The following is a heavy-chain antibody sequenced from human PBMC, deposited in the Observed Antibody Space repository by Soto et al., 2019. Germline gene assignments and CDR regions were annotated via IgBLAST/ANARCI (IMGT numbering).Heavy chain of an antibody. CDR2: IYWDDDK. Sequence: QITLNESGPTQVKPRQTLTLTCTFSGFSLTTSGVGVGWIRQSPGKAPEWLALIYWDDDKRYSPSLKSRLTITKDTSKNQGVLTTADLYAADTATYYCAHRVLRTVFGLVTTTAIYFDFWGQRAPVAVSS. CDR1: GFSLTTSGVG. D-gene: IGHD3-3*01. J-gene: IGHJ4*02. V-gene: IGHV2-5*02. CDR3: AHRVLRTVFGLVTTTAIYFDF.